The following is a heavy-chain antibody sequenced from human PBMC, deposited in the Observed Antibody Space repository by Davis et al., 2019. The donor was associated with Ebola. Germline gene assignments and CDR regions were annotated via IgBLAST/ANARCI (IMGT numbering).Heavy chain of an antibody. V-gene: IGHV3-7*01. CDR3: ARSIGDTAMLEYPGNDY. CDR2: IKQDGSEK. CDR1: GFSFSSYW. J-gene: IGHJ4*02. Sequence: GESLKISCAASGFSFSSYWMSWVRQAPGKGLEWVANIKQDGSEKYYVDSVEGRFTISRDNAKNSLYLQMNSLRAEDTAVYYGARSIGDTAMLEYPGNDYWGQGTLVTVSS. D-gene: IGHD5-18*01.